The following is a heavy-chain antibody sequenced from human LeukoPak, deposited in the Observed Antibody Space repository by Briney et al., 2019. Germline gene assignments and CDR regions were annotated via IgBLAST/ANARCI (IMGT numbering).Heavy chain of an antibody. D-gene: IGHD3-16*01. V-gene: IGHV1-24*01. J-gene: IGHJ4*02. Sequence: GASVKVSFKVSGYTLTALSMHWVRPAPVKGLEWMGSFDPEDGETIYAQKFQGRVTMTEDTSTDTAFMELNSLRSEDTAIYYCAVGSISFGEYWGQGTLVTVSS. CDR1: GYTLTALS. CDR2: FDPEDGET. CDR3: AVGSISFGEY.